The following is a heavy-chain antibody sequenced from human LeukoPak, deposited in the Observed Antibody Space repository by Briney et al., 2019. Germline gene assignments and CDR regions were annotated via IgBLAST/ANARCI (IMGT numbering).Heavy chain of an antibody. CDR2: IIPIFGTA. V-gene: IGHV1-69*05. J-gene: IGHJ4*02. CDR3: ARSNLDIAMVISLSY. CDR1: GGTFTTYA. D-gene: IGHD5-18*01. Sequence: WAYPSCELSGGTFTTYAITWVRQAPGQGIEWMGGIIPIFGTANYTQKFQGRVAITTDESTSTAYMELSSLRSEDTAVYYCARSNLDIAMVISLSYWGQGTLVTVSS.